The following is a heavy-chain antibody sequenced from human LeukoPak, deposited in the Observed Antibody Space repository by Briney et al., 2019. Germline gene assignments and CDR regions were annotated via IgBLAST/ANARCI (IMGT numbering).Heavy chain of an antibody. CDR2: ISWNSGSI. J-gene: IGHJ4*02. CDR3: TRDRARAGGEILDY. CDR1: GFTFDDYA. D-gene: IGHD3-10*01. Sequence: PGRSLRLSCAASGFTFDDYAMHWVRQAPGKGLEWVSGISWNSGSIGYADSVKGRFTISRDNAKNTLYLQMNSLRDEDTAMYYCTRDRARAGGEILDYWGQGTLVAVSS. V-gene: IGHV3-9*01.